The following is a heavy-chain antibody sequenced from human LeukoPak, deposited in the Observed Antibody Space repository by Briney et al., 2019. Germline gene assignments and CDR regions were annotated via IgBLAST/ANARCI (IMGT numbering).Heavy chain of an antibody. Sequence: SETLSLTCAVYNGSLSEYYWSWIRQPPGKGLEWIGYIYTSGSTNYNPSLESRVTISVDTSKNQFSLDLSSVTAADTAVYYCARQKCTSTSCLTKNAFDIWGQGTMVTVSS. CDR2: IYTSGST. CDR1: NGSLSEYY. V-gene: IGHV4-4*09. D-gene: IGHD2-2*01. J-gene: IGHJ3*02. CDR3: ARQKCTSTSCLTKNAFDI.